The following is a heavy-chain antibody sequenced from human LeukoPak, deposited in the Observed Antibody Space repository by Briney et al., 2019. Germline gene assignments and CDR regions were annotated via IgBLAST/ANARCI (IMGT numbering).Heavy chain of an antibody. J-gene: IGHJ4*02. V-gene: IGHV3-30*18. Sequence: GGSLRLSWAASGFTFSSYGMHWVRQAPGKGLEWVAVISYDGSNKYYADSVKGRFTISRDNSKNTLYLQMNSLRAEDTAVYYCAKAPPVTTYYFDYWGQGTLVTVSS. CDR1: GFTFSSYG. D-gene: IGHD4-17*01. CDR3: AKAPPVTTYYFDY. CDR2: ISYDGSNK.